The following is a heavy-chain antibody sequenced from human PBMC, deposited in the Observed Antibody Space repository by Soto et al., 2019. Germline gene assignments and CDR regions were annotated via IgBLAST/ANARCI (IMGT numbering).Heavy chain of an antibody. J-gene: IGHJ6*02. D-gene: IGHD2-15*01. CDR2: ISYDGNNK. CDR1: GFSFSRYG. CDR3: AKDRETGVSGSPVYYYYGMDV. V-gene: IGHV3-30*18. Sequence: QVQLVESGGGVVQPGRSLRLSCAASGFSFSRYGMHWVRQAPGKGLEWVAVISYDGNNKYYADSVKGRFTISRDNSKNTVYLQMNSLRAEDTAVYYCAKDRETGVSGSPVYYYYGMDVWGQGTTVTVSS.